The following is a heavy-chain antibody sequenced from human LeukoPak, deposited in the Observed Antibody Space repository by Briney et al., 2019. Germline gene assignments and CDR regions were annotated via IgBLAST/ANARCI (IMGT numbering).Heavy chain of an antibody. CDR2: ITGGGDRT. CDR3: AKEFGEIFGVVGASYFYYYGMDV. CDR1: GFTFSSSA. Sequence: GGSLRLSCAASGFTFSSSAMSWVRQAPEKGLEWVSAITGGGDRTFSADSVKGRFTISRDNSQNTLFLQMNSLRAEDTGTYYCAKEFGEIFGVVGASYFYYYGMDVWGQGTTVTVSS. V-gene: IGHV3-23*01. D-gene: IGHD3-3*01. J-gene: IGHJ6*02.